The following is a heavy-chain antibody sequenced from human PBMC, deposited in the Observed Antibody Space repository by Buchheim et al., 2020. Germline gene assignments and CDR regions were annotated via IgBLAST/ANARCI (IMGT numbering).Heavy chain of an antibody. CDR2: IYYSGST. CDR3: ARHGYSSGWIHWFDP. V-gene: IGHV4-59*08. CDR1: GGSISSYY. J-gene: IGHJ5*02. D-gene: IGHD6-19*01. Sequence: QVQLQESGPGLVKPSETLSLTCTVSGGSISSYYWSWIRQPPGKGLEWIGYIYYSGSTNYNPSLKSRVTISVDTSKNQFSLKLSPVTAADTAVYYCARHGYSSGWIHWFDPWGQGTL.